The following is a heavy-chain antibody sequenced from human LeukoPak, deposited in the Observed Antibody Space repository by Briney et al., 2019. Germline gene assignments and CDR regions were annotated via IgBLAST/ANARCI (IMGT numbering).Heavy chain of an antibody. CDR1: GFTFSTNA. CDR3: AIDPNWGTHS. Sequence: PGGSLGLSCLTSGFTFSTNAMSWVRQAPGKGLEWISGISGSGASTYYADSVTGRFTISRDNSRNTLYLQMNSLRGDDTAVYYCAIDPNWGTHSWGQGVLVTVSS. CDR2: ISGSGAST. V-gene: IGHV3-23*01. J-gene: IGHJ4*02. D-gene: IGHD7-27*01.